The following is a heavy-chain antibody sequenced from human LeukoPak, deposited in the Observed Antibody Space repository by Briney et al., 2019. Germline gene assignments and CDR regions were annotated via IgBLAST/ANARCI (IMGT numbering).Heavy chain of an antibody. CDR3: AGLGSGWAIDY. D-gene: IGHD6-19*01. CDR2: IWYDGSNK. CDR1: GFTFSSYG. V-gene: IGHV3-33*01. Sequence: PGRSLRLSCAASGFTFSSYGILWVRQAPGKGLEWVAVIWYDGSNKYYADSVKGRFTISRDQSKNTVYLQRNSLRADDTAVYYCAGLGSGWAIDYWGQGTLVTVSS. J-gene: IGHJ4*02.